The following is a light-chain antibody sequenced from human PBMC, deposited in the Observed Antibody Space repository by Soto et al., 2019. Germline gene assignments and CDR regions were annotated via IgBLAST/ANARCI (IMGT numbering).Light chain of an antibody. Sequence: EILLTQYPGTPSLSPGESATLSCRASQYVSVRFLAWYQQKPGQAPRLLIYDASNRATGIPARLSGSGYGTDLTITISSIENEDFEVYYCQQRSNWTRTFGQGTKVDIK. CDR3: QQRSNWTRT. J-gene: IGKJ1*01. V-gene: IGKV3-11*01. CDR1: QYVSVRF. CDR2: DAS.